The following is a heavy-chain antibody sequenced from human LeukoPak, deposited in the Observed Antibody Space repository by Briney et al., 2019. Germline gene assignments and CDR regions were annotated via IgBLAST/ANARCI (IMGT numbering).Heavy chain of an antibody. CDR1: GFTFSSYS. D-gene: IGHD2-15*01. J-gene: IGHJ6*03. CDR3: ARETVPDGYCSGGSCLGNYYYYMDV. V-gene: IGHV3-21*01. CDR2: ISSSSSYI. Sequence: GGSLRLSCAASGFTFSSYSMNWVRQAPGKGLEWVSSISSSSSYIYYADSVKGRFTISRDNAKNSLYLQMNSLRAEDTAVYYCARETVPDGYCSGGSCLGNYYYYMDVWGKGTTVTISS.